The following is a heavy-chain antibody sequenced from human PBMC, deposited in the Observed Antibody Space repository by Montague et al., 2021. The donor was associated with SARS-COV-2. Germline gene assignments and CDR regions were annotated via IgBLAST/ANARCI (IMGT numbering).Heavy chain of an antibody. Sequence: SLRLSCAASGFTFSSYEMNWVRQTPGKGVEWVSYISSSGSTIYYADSVKGRFTISRDNAKNSLYLQMNSLRAEDTAVYYCARDLGFGESLVAYYYYYGMDVWGQGTTVTVSS. CDR3: ARDLGFGESLVAYYYYYGMDV. D-gene: IGHD3-10*01. CDR1: GFTFSSYE. V-gene: IGHV3-48*03. CDR2: ISSSGSTI. J-gene: IGHJ6*02.